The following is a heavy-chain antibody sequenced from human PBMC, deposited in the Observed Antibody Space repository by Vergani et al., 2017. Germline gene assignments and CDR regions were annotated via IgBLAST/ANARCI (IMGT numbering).Heavy chain of an antibody. Sequence: EVQLVQSGAEVKNPGESLKISCQISGYSFTNYWIGWVRQMPGKGLEGMGIIHPADSDTRYSPSFQGQVTISVDKSISTAYLQRSSLRASDSAMYYCARLYGPDSSGSKYFDYWGQGTLVTVSS. CDR2: IHPADSDT. J-gene: IGHJ4*02. V-gene: IGHV5-51*01. CDR1: GYSFTNYW. CDR3: ARLYGPDSSGSKYFDY. D-gene: IGHD3-22*01.